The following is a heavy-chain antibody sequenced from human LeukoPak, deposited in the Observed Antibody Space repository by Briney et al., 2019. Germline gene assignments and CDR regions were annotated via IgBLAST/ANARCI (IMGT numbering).Heavy chain of an antibody. Sequence: SETLSLTCTVSGYSISSTYYWGWIRQPPGKGLEWIGSIYHSGSTYYNPSLKSRVTISVDTSKNQFSLKLTSVTAADTAVYYCARTASEYSISWIDWGQGTLVTVSS. J-gene: IGHJ1*01. CDR3: ARTASEYSISWID. CDR2: IYHSGST. CDR1: GYSISSTYY. D-gene: IGHD6-13*01. V-gene: IGHV4-38-2*02.